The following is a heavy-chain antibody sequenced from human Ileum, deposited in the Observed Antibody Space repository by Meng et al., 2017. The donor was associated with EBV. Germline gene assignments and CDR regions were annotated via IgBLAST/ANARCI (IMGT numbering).Heavy chain of an antibody. CDR3: AREGGSFDILTGYDI. CDR1: GGSVSSGNW. D-gene: IGHD3-9*01. CDR2: IYQSGST. V-gene: IGHV4-4*02. Sequence: VQQQESGPGIGEPSGTLSLTCAVYGGSVSSGNWWSWVRQSPGKGLEWIGEIYQSGSTNYNPSLESRVTISLDKSENQLSLRLTSVTAADTAVYYCAREGGSFDILTGYDIWGQGTLVTVSS. J-gene: IGHJ4*02.